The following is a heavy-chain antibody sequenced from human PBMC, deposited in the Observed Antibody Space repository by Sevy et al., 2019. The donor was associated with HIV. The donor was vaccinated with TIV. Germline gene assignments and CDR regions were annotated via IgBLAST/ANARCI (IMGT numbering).Heavy chain of an antibody. Sequence: GGSLRLSCAASGFRFSDYSMHWVRQAPGKGLEWVAVISYDGRNNKYNVDSVKGRFTISRDNSKNTLFLQMNSMRAEDSAIYYCAGDRGEILHSAFDYWGQGTLVTVSS. CDR3: AGDRGEILHSAFDY. V-gene: IGHV3-30*14. CDR1: GFRFSDYS. D-gene: IGHD3-16*01. CDR2: ISYDGRNNK. J-gene: IGHJ4*02.